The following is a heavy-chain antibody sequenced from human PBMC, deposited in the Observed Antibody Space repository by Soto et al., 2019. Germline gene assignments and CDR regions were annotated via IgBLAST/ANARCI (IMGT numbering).Heavy chain of an antibody. D-gene: IGHD2-15*01. CDR3: ARARCSGGSCDLNF. CDR1: GFTFSSYW. CDR2: INSEGSSI. J-gene: IGHJ4*02. Sequence: HPGGSLRLSCAASGFTFSSYWMHWVRQAPGKGLVWVSRINSEGSSIIYVDSVKGRFTVSRDNTKNTLFLQMSSLRAEDTAVYYCARARCSGGSCDLNFWGQGTLVTVSS. V-gene: IGHV3-74*01.